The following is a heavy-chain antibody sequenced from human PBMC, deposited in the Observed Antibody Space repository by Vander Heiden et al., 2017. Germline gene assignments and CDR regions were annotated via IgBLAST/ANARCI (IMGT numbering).Heavy chain of an antibody. V-gene: IGHV1-2*02. D-gene: IGHD2-2*01. Sequence: QVQLVQSGAEVKKPGASVKVSCKASGYTFTGYYMHWVRQAPGQGLEGMGWINPNSGGTNYAQKFQGRVTMTRDTSISTAYMELSRLRSDDTAVYYCAREEICSSTSCLRDWFDPWGQGTLVTVSS. CDR3: AREEICSSTSCLRDWFDP. J-gene: IGHJ5*02. CDR2: INPNSGGT. CDR1: GYTFTGYY.